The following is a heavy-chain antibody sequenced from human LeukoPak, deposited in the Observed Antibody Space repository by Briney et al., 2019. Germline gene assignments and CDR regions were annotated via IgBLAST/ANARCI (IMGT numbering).Heavy chain of an antibody. CDR1: GGSFSGYY. CDR3: ARAGPAATRYYYYDMDV. D-gene: IGHD2-15*01. CDR2: INHSGST. Sequence: KPSETLSLTCAVYGGSFSGYYWSWIRQPPGKGLEWIGEINHSGSTNYNPSLKSRVTISVDTSKNQFSLKLSSVTAADTAVYYCARAGPAATRYYYYDMDVWGQGTTVTVSS. J-gene: IGHJ6*02. V-gene: IGHV4-34*01.